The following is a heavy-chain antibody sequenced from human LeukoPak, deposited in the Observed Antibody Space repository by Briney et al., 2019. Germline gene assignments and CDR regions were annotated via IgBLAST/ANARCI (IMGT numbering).Heavy chain of an antibody. D-gene: IGHD3-22*01. CDR1: GGSISSSSYY. CDR2: IYYSGST. J-gene: IGHJ4*02. V-gene: IGHV4-39*07. Sequence: SETLSLTCTVSGGSISSSSYYWGWIRQPPGKGLEWIGSIYYSGSTYYNPSLKSRVTISVDTSKNQFSLKLSSVTAADTAVYYCANSPSGYDTFDYWGQGTLVTVSS. CDR3: ANSPSGYDTFDY.